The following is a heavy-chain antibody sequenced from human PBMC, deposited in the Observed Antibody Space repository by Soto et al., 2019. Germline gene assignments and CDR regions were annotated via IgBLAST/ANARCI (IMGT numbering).Heavy chain of an antibody. CDR2: VSSSGST. V-gene: IGHV4-59*01. Sequence: SETLSLTCTVSGGSINDYYWGWIRQPPGKGLEWIGHVSSSGSTKYTPSLQSRVNISVGTSKKQFSLKLNSVTAADTAVYYCARGEGNYYDRSGHYVNWFDPWGQGKMVTVSS. D-gene: IGHD3-22*01. J-gene: IGHJ5*02. CDR1: GGSINDYY. CDR3: ARGEGNYYDRSGHYVNWFDP.